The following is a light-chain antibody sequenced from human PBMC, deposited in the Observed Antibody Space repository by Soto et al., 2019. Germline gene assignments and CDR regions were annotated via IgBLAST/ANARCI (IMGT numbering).Light chain of an antibody. CDR3: QQYASSHPWT. CDR1: QSVSSSY. Sequence: EIVWTQSPGTLSLSPGEIATLSCRASQSVSSSYLAWYQQTPGQAPGLLIYGASSRATGIPDRFSGSGSGTDFTLTISRLEPADFAVYYCQQYASSHPWTFGQGTKVDIK. J-gene: IGKJ1*01. V-gene: IGKV3-20*01. CDR2: GAS.